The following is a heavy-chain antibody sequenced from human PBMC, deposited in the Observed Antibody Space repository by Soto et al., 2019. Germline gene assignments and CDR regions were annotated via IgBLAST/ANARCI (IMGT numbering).Heavy chain of an antibody. CDR1: RFTLSDYT. CDR3: VKAVFSGYYYVPFDY. V-gene: IGHV3-64D*06. J-gene: IGHJ4*02. CDR2: ISGDGGST. Sequence: GGSLRLSCSASRFTLSDYTMHWVRQAPGKGLEYVSAISGDGGSTYYADSVKDGFTISRDNSKNTLYLQMSSLRAEDTAVYFCVKAVFSGYYYVPFDYWGQGTLVTVSS. D-gene: IGHD1-26*01.